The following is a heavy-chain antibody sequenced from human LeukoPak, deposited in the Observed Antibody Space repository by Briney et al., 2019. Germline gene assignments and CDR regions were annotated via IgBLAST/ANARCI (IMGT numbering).Heavy chain of an antibody. V-gene: IGHV3-23*01. D-gene: IGHD3-10*01. CDR1: GFTFSSYA. CDR2: ICGSDSST. J-gene: IGHJ3*02. Sequence: PGGSLTLSCAASGFTFSSYAMSWVRQAPGKGLEWVSAICGSDSSTYYADSVKGRFTISRDNSKNVLSLQMKSLRAEDTAVYYCAKHRYYGSGLHDAFDIWGQGTMVTVSS. CDR3: AKHRYYGSGLHDAFDI.